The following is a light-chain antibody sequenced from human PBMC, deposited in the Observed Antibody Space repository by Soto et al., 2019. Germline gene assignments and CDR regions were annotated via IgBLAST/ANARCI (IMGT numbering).Light chain of an antibody. Sequence: QSALTQPPSVSAAPGQKVTISCSGSSSNIGNNYVSWYQQLPGTAPKLLIYDNNKRPSGIPDRFSGSKSGTSATLGITGLQTGDEADYYCGTWDSSLSAHVVFGGGTK. CDR2: DNN. J-gene: IGLJ2*01. V-gene: IGLV1-51*01. CDR3: GTWDSSLSAHVV. CDR1: SSNIGNNY.